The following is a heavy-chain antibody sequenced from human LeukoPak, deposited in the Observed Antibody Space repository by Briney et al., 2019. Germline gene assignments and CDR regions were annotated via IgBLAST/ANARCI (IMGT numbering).Heavy chain of an antibody. Sequence: SQTLSLTCVIAGDSVSSNTAAWNWIRRSPLRGLEWLGRTFYRSKWYSDYAGSVKSRITISPDTSKNHFSLHLDSVTPEDTAMYYCARDGWPAFNYWGQGSLVTVSS. J-gene: IGHJ4*02. D-gene: IGHD2-15*01. CDR3: ARDGWPAFNY. CDR2: TFYRSKWYS. V-gene: IGHV6-1*01. CDR1: GDSVSSNTAA.